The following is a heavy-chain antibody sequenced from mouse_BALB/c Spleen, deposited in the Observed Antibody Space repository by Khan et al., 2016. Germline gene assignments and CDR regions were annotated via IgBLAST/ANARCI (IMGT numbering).Heavy chain of an antibody. J-gene: IGHJ2*01. V-gene: IGHV5-6-3*01. D-gene: IGHD2-14*01. CDR1: GFTFSTYG. CDR3: ARENYRYYFDY. CDR2: INSYGGST. Sequence: EVELVESGGGLVQPGGSLKLSCAASGFTFSTYGMSWVRQTPDKRLELVATINSYGGSTYYPDSVKGRFTISRDNAKNTLYLQMSNLNSEDTAMYYCARENYRYYFDYWGQGTTLTVSS.